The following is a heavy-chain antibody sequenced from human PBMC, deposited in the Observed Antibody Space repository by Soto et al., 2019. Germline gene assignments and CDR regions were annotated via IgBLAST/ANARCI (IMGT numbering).Heavy chain of an antibody. Sequence: ASVKVSCKASGYTFTGYYMHWVLQAPGQGLEWMGWINPNSGGTNYAQKFQGRVTMTRDTSISTAYMELSRLRSDDTAVYYCARDLGIAVAQGDFWCPDYWGQGTLVTVSS. CDR2: INPNSGGT. CDR3: ARDLGIAVAQGDFWCPDY. D-gene: IGHD6-19*01. J-gene: IGHJ4*02. CDR1: GYTFTGYY. V-gene: IGHV1-2*02.